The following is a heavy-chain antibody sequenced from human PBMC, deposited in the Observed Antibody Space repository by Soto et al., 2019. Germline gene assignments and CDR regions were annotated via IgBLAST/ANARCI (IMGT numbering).Heavy chain of an antibody. CDR3: AKDRVIQLLPIWPDP. Sequence: GSLRLSCAASGFRFSSYGMHWVRQAPGKGLEWVAFVSSDGNNKYYADSVKGRFTISRDNSKSTMFLQVDSLRVDDTAIYYCAKDRVIQLLPIWPDPWGQGTLVTVSS. D-gene: IGHD2-2*01. J-gene: IGHJ5*02. CDR2: VSSDGNNK. V-gene: IGHV3-30*18. CDR1: GFRFSSYG.